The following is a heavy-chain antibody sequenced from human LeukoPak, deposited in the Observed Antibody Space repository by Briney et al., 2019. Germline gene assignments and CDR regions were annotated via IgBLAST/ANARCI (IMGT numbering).Heavy chain of an antibody. CDR2: IGNDENNK. Sequence: PGGSLRLSCAASGFTFSSYGIHWVRQAPGKGLEWVAFIGNDENNKKFGDPVKGRFTISRDSSKSTVYLQMNSLRVEDTAVYYCAKGDYRYVDYWGQGTLVIVSS. CDR1: GFTFSSYG. D-gene: IGHD3-16*02. V-gene: IGHV3-30*02. CDR3: AKGDYRYVDY. J-gene: IGHJ4*02.